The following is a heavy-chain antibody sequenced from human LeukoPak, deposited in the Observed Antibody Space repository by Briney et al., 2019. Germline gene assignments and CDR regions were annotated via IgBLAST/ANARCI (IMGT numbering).Heavy chain of an antibody. Sequence: PGGSLRLSCAASGFTVSSNYMSWVRQAPGKGLEWVSGINWNGGNTGYADSVKGRFTISRDNAKNSLYLQMDSLRAEDTALYYCGRDLSGWYGPDYWGQGTLVTVSS. J-gene: IGHJ4*02. CDR2: INWNGGNT. D-gene: IGHD6-19*01. CDR3: GRDLSGWYGPDY. V-gene: IGHV3-20*04. CDR1: GFTVSSNY.